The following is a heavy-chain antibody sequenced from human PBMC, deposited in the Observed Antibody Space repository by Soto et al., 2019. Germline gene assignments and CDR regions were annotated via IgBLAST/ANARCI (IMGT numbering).Heavy chain of an antibody. CDR3: AHYVSTSPAGGFDP. V-gene: IGHV2-5*02. J-gene: IGHJ5*02. Sequence: QITLKESGPTLVKPTQTLTLTCTFSGLSLSTSGEAVGWIRQPPGKAMEWLALIYWDDDKRYNPTLKTRLTITKDTAKNQVVLTLNNLGPVDTATYYCAHYVSTSPAGGFDPWGQGILVTVSS. CDR1: GLSLSTSGEA. CDR2: IYWDDDK. D-gene: IGHD3-10*02.